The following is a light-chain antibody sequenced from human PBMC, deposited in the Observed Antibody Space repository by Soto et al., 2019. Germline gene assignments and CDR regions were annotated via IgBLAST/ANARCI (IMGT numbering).Light chain of an antibody. J-gene: IGLJ1*01. CDR3: TSYTTSSTRV. CDR2: KGT. Sequence: QSVLSQPASVSGSPGQSITISCTGTSSDVGAYDSVSWYQQHPHKAPQVIIYKGTRRPSGVSNRFSGSKSGNTASLIISGLQAEDEADYYCTSYTTSSTRVFGTGTKVTVL. V-gene: IGLV2-14*02. CDR1: SSDVGAYDS.